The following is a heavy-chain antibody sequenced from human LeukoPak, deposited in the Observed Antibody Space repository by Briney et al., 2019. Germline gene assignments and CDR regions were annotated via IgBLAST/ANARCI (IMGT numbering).Heavy chain of an antibody. CDR3: ARGDRGHSYSNFDY. Sequence: GGSLRLSCAASGFNYSSYTMNWVRQAPGMGLEWLSYISASRDITYYADSVKGRFTISRDNAKNSLYLQMSSLRAEDTAVYYCARGDRGHSYSNFDYWGQGTLVTVSS. CDR2: ISASRDIT. J-gene: IGHJ4*02. V-gene: IGHV3-48*01. CDR1: GFNYSSYT. D-gene: IGHD5-18*01.